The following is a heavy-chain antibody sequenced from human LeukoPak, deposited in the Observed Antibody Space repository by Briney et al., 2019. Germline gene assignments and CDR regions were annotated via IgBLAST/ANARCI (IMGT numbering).Heavy chain of an antibody. CDR3: ARGAFTVTTFYYYYYMDV. CDR1: GGTFSSYA. D-gene: IGHD4-17*01. Sequence: SVKVSCKASGGTFSSYAISWVRQAPGQGLEWMGGIIPIFGTANYAQKFQGRVTMTRDTSISTAYMELSRLRSDDTAVYYCARGAFTVTTFYYYYYMDVWGKGTTVTVSS. J-gene: IGHJ6*03. V-gene: IGHV1-69*05. CDR2: IIPIFGTA.